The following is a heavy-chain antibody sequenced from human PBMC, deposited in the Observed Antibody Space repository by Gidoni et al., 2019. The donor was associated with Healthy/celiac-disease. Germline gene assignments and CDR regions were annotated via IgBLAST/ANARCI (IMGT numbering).Heavy chain of an antibody. V-gene: IGHV1-18*04. D-gene: IGHD6-19*01. Sequence: QVQLVQSGAEVKKPEASVKVSCKASGYTFTSYGISWVRQAPGQGLEWMGWIGAYNGNTNYAQKLQSRVTMTTDTSTSTAYMELRSLRSDDTAVYYCARDRGLTTGWYYHYYYYVMDVWGQGTTVTVSS. CDR3: ARDRGLTTGWYYHYYYYVMDV. CDR1: GYTFTSYG. J-gene: IGHJ6*02. CDR2: IGAYNGNT.